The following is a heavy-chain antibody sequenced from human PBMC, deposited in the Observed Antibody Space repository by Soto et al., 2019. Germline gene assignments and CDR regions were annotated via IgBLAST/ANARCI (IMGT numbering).Heavy chain of an antibody. V-gene: IGHV3-33*01. J-gene: IGHJ3*02. CDR1: GFSFTTYG. CDR3: ARGGVTGIVGIFGRPLDI. D-gene: IGHD1-1*01. CDR2: IGYDGNNK. Sequence: QVQLVESGGGWVQPGRSLRLSRAATGFSFTTYGMHWVRQAPGKGLEWVAVIGYDGNNKYYADSVEGRFTISRDNSKNTVYLQMKSLRGDDTAVYYCARGGVTGIVGIFGRPLDIWGQGTVVTVSS.